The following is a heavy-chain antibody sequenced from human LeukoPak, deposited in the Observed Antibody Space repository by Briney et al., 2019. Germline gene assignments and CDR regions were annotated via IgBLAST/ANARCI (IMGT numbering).Heavy chain of an antibody. V-gene: IGHV5-51*01. CDR1: GSRFTSYW. D-gene: IGHD6-19*01. J-gene: IGHJ4*02. CDR3: ARWDRYSSGWYYFDY. CDR2: IYPGHSDT. Sequence: GESLQISCKGSGSRFTSYWIGWVRPVPGKGLEWMGIIYPGHSDTRYSPSFQGQVTISADKSISTAYLQWSSLKASDTAMYYCARWDRYSSGWYYFDYWGQGTLVTVSS.